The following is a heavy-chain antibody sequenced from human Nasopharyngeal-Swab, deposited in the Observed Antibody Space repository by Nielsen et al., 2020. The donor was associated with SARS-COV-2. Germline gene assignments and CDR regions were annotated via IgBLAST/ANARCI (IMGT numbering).Heavy chain of an antibody. CDR3: ARVLGGYYGMDV. V-gene: IGHV3-33*01. D-gene: IGHD3-16*01. CDR1: GFTFSSYG. Sequence: GGSLRLSCAASGFTFSSYGMHWVRQAPAKGLEWVAVIWYDGSNKYYADSVKGRFTISRDNSKNTLYLQMNSLRAEDTAVYYCARVLGGYYGMDVWGQGTTVTVSS. J-gene: IGHJ6*02. CDR2: IWYDGSNK.